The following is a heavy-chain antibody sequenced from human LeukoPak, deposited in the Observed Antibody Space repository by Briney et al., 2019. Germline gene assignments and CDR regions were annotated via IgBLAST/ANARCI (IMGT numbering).Heavy chain of an antibody. CDR1: GGSISSGDYY. CDR3: AREMRLLYYFDF. CDR2: IYYSGIT. J-gene: IGHJ4*02. V-gene: IGHV4-30-4*01. Sequence: SETLSLTCTVSGGSISSGDYYWSWIRQSPGEGLQWIGYIYYSGITYYNPSLKSRVAISVDTSKNQFSLKLTSVSDADTAVYFCAREMRLLYYFDFWGQGTLVTVSS.